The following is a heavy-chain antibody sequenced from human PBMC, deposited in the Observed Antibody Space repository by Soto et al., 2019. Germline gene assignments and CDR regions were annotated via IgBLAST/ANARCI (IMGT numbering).Heavy chain of an antibody. V-gene: IGHV4-4*02. CDR3: TKNGFWSLDF. J-gene: IGHJ4*02. Sequence: QVQLQESGPGLVKPSGTLSLTCAVSGGSINRNSWWSWVRQPPGKGLEWIGEIHDSGSTNHNPSLKTRVTISIDKSNNQFSLKMTSVTAADTATYYWTKNGFWSLDFWGRGTLVIVSS. CDR2: IHDSGST. CDR1: GGSINRNSW. D-gene: IGHD3-3*01.